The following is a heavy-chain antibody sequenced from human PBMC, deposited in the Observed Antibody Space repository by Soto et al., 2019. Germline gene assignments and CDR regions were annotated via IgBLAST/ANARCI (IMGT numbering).Heavy chain of an antibody. CDR2: ISYDGSYK. CDR3: AKEGKQLWPPVYYFDH. D-gene: IGHD5-18*01. Sequence: QVQLVESGGGVVRPGRSLRLSCAVSGFTFSSYVMHWVRQAPGKGLEWVAVISYDGSYKYDVDSVKGRFTISRDTSKSTLYLEMNSLRGEDTAVYYCAKEGKQLWPPVYYFDHWGQGTLVTVSS. J-gene: IGHJ4*02. CDR1: GFTFSSYV. V-gene: IGHV3-30*18.